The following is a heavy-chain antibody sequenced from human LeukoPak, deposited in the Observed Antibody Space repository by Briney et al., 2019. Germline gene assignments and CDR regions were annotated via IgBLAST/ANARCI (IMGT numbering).Heavy chain of an antibody. D-gene: IGHD3-10*01. V-gene: IGHV1-2*02. CDR1: GYTFSDHY. Sequence: ASVKVSCKASGYTFSDHYLHWVRQAPGQGLEWMGWINPKSCATSYSQKFQGSVTMTTDTSISTAYMELSSLESDDTAAYYCARNLPRLFWVGDLILGSFDYWGQGNLVTVSS. J-gene: IGHJ4*02. CDR2: INPKSCAT. CDR3: ARNLPRLFWVGDLILGSFDY.